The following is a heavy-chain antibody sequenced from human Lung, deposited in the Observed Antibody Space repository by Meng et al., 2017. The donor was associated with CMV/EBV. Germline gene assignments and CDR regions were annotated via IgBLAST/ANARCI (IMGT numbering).Heavy chain of an antibody. CDR2: VSYDGRNE. CDR1: GFTFSNYA. V-gene: IGHV3-30*04. Sequence: GGSLRLSCAASGFTFSNYAMHWVRQAPGKGLEWVAAVSYDGRNEYYAGSVQGRFTISRDNSKNTLYLQMSSLRAEDTAVHYCAREDYDFWSGFLHWGQGTRVTGAS. D-gene: IGHD3-3*01. CDR3: AREDYDFWSGFLH. J-gene: IGHJ4*02.